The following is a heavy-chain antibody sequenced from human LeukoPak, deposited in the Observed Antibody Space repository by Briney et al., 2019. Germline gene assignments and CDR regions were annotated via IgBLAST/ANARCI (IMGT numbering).Heavy chain of an antibody. CDR3: ARDGGYRDYFDY. J-gene: IGHJ4*02. V-gene: IGHV3-66*01. D-gene: IGHD3-16*01. Sequence: GGSLRLSCAASGFTVSSNYMSWVRQAPGKGLEWVSVIYSGGSTYYADSAKGRFTISRDNSKNTLYLQMNSLRAEDTAVYYCARDGGYRDYFDYWGQGTLVTVSS. CDR2: IYSGGST. CDR1: GFTVSSNY.